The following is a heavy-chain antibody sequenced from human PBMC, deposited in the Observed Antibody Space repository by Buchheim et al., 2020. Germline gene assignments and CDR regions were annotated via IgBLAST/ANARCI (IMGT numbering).Heavy chain of an antibody. J-gene: IGHJ4*02. CDR3: ASRPDGDYPSFDF. Sequence: EVHLVESGGDLVQPGESLRLSCAASGFTVNNKYMTWVRQAPGKGLECVSIIHGGGATYYAESVKGRITISRDNSRNSLYLPMNSLRVEDTAVYYCASRPDGDYPSFDFWGLGTL. CDR2: IHGGGAT. CDR1: GFTVNNKY. V-gene: IGHV3-66*01. D-gene: IGHD4-17*01.